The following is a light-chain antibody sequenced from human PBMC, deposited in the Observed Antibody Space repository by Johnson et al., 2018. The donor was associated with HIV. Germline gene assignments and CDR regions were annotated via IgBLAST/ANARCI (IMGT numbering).Light chain of an antibody. J-gene: IGLJ1*01. CDR3: GTWDGGLSVYV. Sequence: QSVLTQPPSVSAAPGQKVTISCSGGSSNIGTNYVSWYQQLPGTAPKLLIYDNNKRPSGIPDRFSASQSGTSATLGITGLQTGDEANYYCGTWDGGLSVYVFGTGTEVTVL. V-gene: IGLV1-51*01. CDR2: DNN. CDR1: SSNIGTNY.